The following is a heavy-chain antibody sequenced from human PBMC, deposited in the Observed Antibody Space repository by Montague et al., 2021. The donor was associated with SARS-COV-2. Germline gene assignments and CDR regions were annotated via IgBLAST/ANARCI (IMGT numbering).Heavy chain of an antibody. Sequence: SETLSLTGEGKGGGGRKEGGKGREKKQEKEKDWIGEIHHGGSTNYNPSLKSRVTISADTSKNQFSLKLTSVAAADTAVYYCARLGDGVVPSPILGVGPYYSYYYMDVWGKGTTVTVSS. J-gene: IGHJ6*03. CDR3: ARLGDGVVPSPILGVGPYYSYYYMDV. V-gene: IGHV4-34*01. CDR1: GGGGRKEG. D-gene: IGHD3-10*01. CDR2: IHHGGST.